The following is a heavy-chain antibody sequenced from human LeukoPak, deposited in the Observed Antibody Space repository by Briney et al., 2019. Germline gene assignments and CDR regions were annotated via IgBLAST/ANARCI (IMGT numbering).Heavy chain of an antibody. CDR3: ARVGPIDSSWRWLDP. CDR1: GGSINNYY. V-gene: IGHV4-59*01. Sequence: SETLSLTCTVSGGSINNYYWSWIRQPPGKGLEWIGYIYYSGSTSYNPSLKSRVTISVDTSKNQFSLKLSSVTAADTAVYYCARVGPIDSSWRWLDPWGQGTLVTVSS. J-gene: IGHJ5*02. D-gene: IGHD6-13*01. CDR2: IYYSGST.